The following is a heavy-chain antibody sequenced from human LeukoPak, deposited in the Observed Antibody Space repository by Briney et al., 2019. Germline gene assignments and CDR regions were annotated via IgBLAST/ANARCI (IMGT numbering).Heavy chain of an antibody. V-gene: IGHV1-18*01. Sequence: ASVKVSCKASGYTFTTYGISRVRQAPGQGLEWMGWIGTYNGNTKYAQKLQGRVTMTTDTSTSTAYMELRSLRSDDTAVYYCARDLSSGWTGFQNWGQGTLVTVSS. CDR1: GYTFTTYG. J-gene: IGHJ4*02. D-gene: IGHD6-19*01. CDR2: IGTYNGNT. CDR3: ARDLSSGWTGFQN.